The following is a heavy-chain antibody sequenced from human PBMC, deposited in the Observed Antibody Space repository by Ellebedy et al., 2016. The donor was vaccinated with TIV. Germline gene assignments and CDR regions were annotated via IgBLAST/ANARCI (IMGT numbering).Heavy chain of an antibody. Sequence: GESLKISCAASGFTFSSYAMHWVRQAPGKGLEWVAVTSYDGSSKYYADSVQVRFTISRDNSKNTLYLQMNSLIPEDTALYYCARGTEQEKLLCSCDYWGQGILVTVSS. J-gene: IGHJ4*02. CDR2: TSYDGSSK. CDR1: GFTFSSYA. V-gene: IGHV3-30-3*01. D-gene: IGHD2-2*01. CDR3: ARGTEQEKLLCSCDY.